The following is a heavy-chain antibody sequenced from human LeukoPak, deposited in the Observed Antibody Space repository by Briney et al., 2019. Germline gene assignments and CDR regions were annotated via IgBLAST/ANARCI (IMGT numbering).Heavy chain of an antibody. CDR1: GGSISSSSYY. CDR3: ARGQFIYGTYNWFAP. CDR2: INHSGST. V-gene: IGHV4-39*07. D-gene: IGHD3-10*01. Sequence: SETLSLTCTVSGGSISSSSYYWNWIRQPPGKGLEWIGEINHSGSTNYNPSLKSRVTISVDTSKNQFSLKLSSVTAADTAVYYCARGQFIYGTYNWFAPWGQGTLVTVSS. J-gene: IGHJ5*02.